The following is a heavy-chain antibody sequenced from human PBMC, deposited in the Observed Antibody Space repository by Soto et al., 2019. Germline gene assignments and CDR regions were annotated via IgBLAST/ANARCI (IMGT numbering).Heavy chain of an antibody. Sequence: QSLPWPVSWGSIKRGDYRRLWIRQTPGKGLEWIGAIYYSGSTYYNPSLRSRIRISVDTSMNQFSLKLSSVTAAYTVVYYCAREYRSPSGGMGVWGQGTTGTVSS. CDR1: WGSIKRGDYR. CDR2: IYYSGST. J-gene: IGHJ6*02. V-gene: IGHV4-30-4*01. D-gene: IGHD3-16*02. CDR3: AREYRSPSGGMGV.